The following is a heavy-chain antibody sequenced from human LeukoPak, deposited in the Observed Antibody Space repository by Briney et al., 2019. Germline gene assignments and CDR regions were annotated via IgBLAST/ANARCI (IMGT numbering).Heavy chain of an antibody. J-gene: IGHJ6*02. Sequence: GESLKISCKGSGYSFTSYWIGWVRQMPGKGLEWMGIIYPGDSDTRYSPSFQGQVTISADKSISTAYLQWSSLKASDTAMYYCASTTGIGDTYYYYGMDVWGQGTTVTVSS. D-gene: IGHD1-1*01. CDR2: IYPGDSDT. CDR3: ASTTGIGDTYYYYGMDV. CDR1: GYSFTSYW. V-gene: IGHV5-51*01.